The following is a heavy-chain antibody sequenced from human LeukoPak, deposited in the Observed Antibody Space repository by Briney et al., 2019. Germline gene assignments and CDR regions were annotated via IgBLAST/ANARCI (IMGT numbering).Heavy chain of an antibody. CDR3: ARARRGYSGYDHYGDYGF. CDR2: VNPNNGGT. V-gene: IGHV1-2*02. D-gene: IGHD5-12*01. CDR1: GGTFSSYA. J-gene: IGHJ4*02. Sequence: ASVKVSCKASGGTFSSYAISWVRQAPGQGLEWMGWVNPNNGGTNYAQKFQGRVTMIRDTSISTAYMELSRLRSDDTAMYYCARARRGYSGYDHYGDYGFWGQGTLVTVSS.